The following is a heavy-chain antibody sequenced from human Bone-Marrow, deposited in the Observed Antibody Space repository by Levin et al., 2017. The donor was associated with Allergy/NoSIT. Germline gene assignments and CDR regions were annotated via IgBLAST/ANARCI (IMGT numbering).Heavy chain of an antibody. J-gene: IGHJ5*02. CDR3: ARGRPHVLRFLEWLSEGKLFDP. Sequence: GESLKISCKASGYTFTSYDINWVRQATGQGLEWMGWMNPNSGNTGYAQKFQGRVTLTRNTSISTAYMELSSLRSEDTAVYYCARGRPHVLRFLEWLSEGKLFDPWGQGTLVTVSS. D-gene: IGHD3-3*01. V-gene: IGHV1-8*01. CDR2: MNPNSGNT. CDR1: GYTFTSYD.